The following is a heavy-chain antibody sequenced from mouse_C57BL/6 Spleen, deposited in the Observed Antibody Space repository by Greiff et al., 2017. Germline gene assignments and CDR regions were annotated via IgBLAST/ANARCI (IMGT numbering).Heavy chain of an antibody. CDR1: GYTFTSYW. J-gene: IGHJ1*03. CDR2: IHPNSGST. CDR3: ARFGLPWYFDV. V-gene: IGHV1-64*01. D-gene: IGHD3-1*01. Sequence: QVQLKQPGAELVKPGASVKLSCKASGYTFTSYWMHWVKQRPGQGLEWIGMIHPNSGSTNYNEKFKSKANLTVAKSSSTAYMQLSSLTSEDSAVYYCARFGLPWYFDVWGTGTTVTVSS.